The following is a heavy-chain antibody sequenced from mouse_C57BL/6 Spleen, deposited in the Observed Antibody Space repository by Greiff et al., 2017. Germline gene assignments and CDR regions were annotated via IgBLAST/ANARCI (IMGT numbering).Heavy chain of an antibody. CDR3: ARRLNDFDY. Sequence: VQLQQPGAELVKPGASVKLSCKASGYTFTSYWMQWVKQRPGQGLEWIGEIDPSDSYTNYNQKFKGKATLTVDTSSSTAYMQLSSLTSEDSAVYYCARRLNDFDYWGQGTTLTVSS. CDR2: IDPSDSYT. CDR1: GYTFTSYW. V-gene: IGHV1-50*01. D-gene: IGHD1-2*01. J-gene: IGHJ2*01.